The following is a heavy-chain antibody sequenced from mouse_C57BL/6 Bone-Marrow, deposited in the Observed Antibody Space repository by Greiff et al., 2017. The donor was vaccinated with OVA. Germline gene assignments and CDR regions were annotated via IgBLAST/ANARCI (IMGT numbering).Heavy chain of an antibody. J-gene: IGHJ3*01. CDR1: GYAFSSYW. CDR2: IYPGDGDT. CDR3: APIYYYGSSYSWFAY. Sequence: VQLQQSGAELVKPGASVKISCTASGYAFSSYWMNWVKQRPGKGLEWIGQIYPGDGDTNYNGKFKGKATLTADTSSSTAYMQLSSLTSADSAVYFCAPIYYYGSSYSWFAYWGQGTLVTVSA. D-gene: IGHD1-1*01. V-gene: IGHV1-80*01.